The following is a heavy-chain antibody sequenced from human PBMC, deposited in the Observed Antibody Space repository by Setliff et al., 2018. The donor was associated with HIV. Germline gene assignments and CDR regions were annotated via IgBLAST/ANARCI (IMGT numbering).Heavy chain of an antibody. CDR3: ARWCAAAGCYPAIYHFDS. J-gene: IGHJ4*02. V-gene: IGHV1-3*04. D-gene: IGHD2-2*01. CDR1: GYTFSEYA. Sequence: ASVKVSCKASGYTFSEYAIHWVRQAPGQRLEWMGRIDTDNGYRRYSPKLQGRVTITKDISANTAYMELRGLRSEDTAVYYCARWCAAAGCYPAIYHFDSWGQGTLVT. CDR2: IDTDNGYR.